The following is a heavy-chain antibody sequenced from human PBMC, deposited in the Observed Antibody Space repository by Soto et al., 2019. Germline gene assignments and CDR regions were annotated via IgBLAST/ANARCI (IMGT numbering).Heavy chain of an antibody. Sequence: ASVKVSWKASGGTFSSYAISWVRQAPGQGLEWMGGIIPIFGTANYAQKFQGRVTITADESTSTAYMELSSLRSEDTAVYYCARPGFSNLYWRPITNVRDYWG. V-gene: IGHV1-69*13. CDR2: IIPIFGTA. CDR3: ARPGFSNLYWRPITNVRDY. CDR1: GGTFSSYA. J-gene: IGHJ4*01. D-gene: IGHD3-16*01.